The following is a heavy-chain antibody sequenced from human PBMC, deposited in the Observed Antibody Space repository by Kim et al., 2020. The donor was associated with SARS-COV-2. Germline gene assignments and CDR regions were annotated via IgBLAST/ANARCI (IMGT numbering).Heavy chain of an antibody. V-gene: IGHV4-31*02. D-gene: IGHD3-3*01. Sequence: HKRRVTISVDTSKHQFSLKLSSVTAADTAVYYCARGITIFGVVTNGMDVWGQGTTVTVSS. J-gene: IGHJ6*02. CDR3: ARGITIFGVVTNGMDV.